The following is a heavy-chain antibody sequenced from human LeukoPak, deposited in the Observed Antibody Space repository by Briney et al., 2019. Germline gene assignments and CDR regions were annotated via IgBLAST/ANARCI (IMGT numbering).Heavy chain of an antibody. Sequence: ASVKVSCKASGYTFTSYYMHWVRQALGQGLEWMGIINPSGGSTSYAQKFQGRVTMTRDTSTSTVYMELSSLRSEDTAVYYCARGYCSSTSCYTPVYWGQGTLVTVSS. CDR1: GYTFTSYY. CDR3: ARGYCSSTSCYTPVY. D-gene: IGHD2-2*02. CDR2: INPSGGST. V-gene: IGHV1-46*03. J-gene: IGHJ4*02.